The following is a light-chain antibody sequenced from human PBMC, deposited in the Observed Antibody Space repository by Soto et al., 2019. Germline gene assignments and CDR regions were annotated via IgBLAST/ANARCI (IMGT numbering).Light chain of an antibody. J-gene: IGKJ5*01. CDR2: GAS. Sequence: EIVMTQSPATLSVSPGERATLSCRASQSVSSNLAWYQQKPGQAPRLLIYGASTRATDIPARFSGSGSGTDFTLTISSLEPEDFAVYYCQQRSNWPTFGQGTRLEIK. CDR3: QQRSNWPT. V-gene: IGKV3-11*01. CDR1: QSVSSN.